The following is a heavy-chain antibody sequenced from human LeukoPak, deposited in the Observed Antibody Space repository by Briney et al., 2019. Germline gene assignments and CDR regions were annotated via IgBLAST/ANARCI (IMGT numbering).Heavy chain of an antibody. D-gene: IGHD2-2*01. Sequence: GGSLRLSCAASGFTFSSYAMSWVRQAPGKGLEGVSAISGSGGSTYYADSVKGRFTISRDNSKNTLYLQMNSLRAEDTAVYYCAKYCSSTSCQDYWGQGTLVTVSS. J-gene: IGHJ4*02. CDR1: GFTFSSYA. CDR2: ISGSGGST. CDR3: AKYCSSTSCQDY. V-gene: IGHV3-23*01.